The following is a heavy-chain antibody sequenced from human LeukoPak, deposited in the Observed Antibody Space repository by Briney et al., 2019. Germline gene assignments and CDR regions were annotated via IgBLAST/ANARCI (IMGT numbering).Heavy chain of an antibody. J-gene: IGHJ4*02. V-gene: IGHV3-7*04. CDR3: TRDRAYKTFDY. D-gene: IGHD3-16*01. CDR2: IRPDGSEA. CDR1: GFTFSSSW. Sequence: GGSLRLSCAASGFTFSSSWMTWVRQAPGKGLEWLAVIRPDGSEAAYVDSVIGRFTISRDNARNSLFLQMISLRVEDTAVYYCTRDRAYKTFDYWGQGALVTVSS.